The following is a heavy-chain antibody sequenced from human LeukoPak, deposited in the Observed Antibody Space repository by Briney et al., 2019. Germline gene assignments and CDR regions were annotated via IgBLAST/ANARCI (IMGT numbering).Heavy chain of an antibody. V-gene: IGHV4-61*01. Sequence: SETLSLTCTVYGGSLSSSSYYWGWIRQPPGKGLEWIGYIYYSGSTNYNPSLKSRVTISVDTSKSQFSLKLSSVTAADTAVYYCARDLSGSPTWGFDYWGQGTLVTVSS. CDR2: IYYSGST. CDR3: ARDLSGSPTWGFDY. CDR1: GGSLSSSSYY. J-gene: IGHJ4*02. D-gene: IGHD1-26*01.